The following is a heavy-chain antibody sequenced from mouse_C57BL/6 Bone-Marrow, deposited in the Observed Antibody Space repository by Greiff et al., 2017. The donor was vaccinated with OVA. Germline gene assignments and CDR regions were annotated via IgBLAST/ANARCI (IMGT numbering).Heavy chain of an antibody. D-gene: IGHD1-1*01. V-gene: IGHV1-4*01. CDR1: GYTFTSYT. CDR2: INPSSGYT. J-gene: IGHJ1*03. CDR3: ARSYDGSSYWYFDV. Sequence: QVQLKESGAELTRPGASVKMSCKASGYTFTSYTMHWVKQRPGQGLEWIGYINPSSGYTKYNQKFKDKATLTADKSSSTAYMQLSSLTSEDSAVYYCARSYDGSSYWYFDVWGTGTTVTVSS.